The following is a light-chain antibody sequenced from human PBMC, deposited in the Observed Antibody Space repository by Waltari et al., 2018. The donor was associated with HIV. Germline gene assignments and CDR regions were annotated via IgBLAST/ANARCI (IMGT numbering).Light chain of an antibody. CDR1: QGVSNW. Sequence: DIQMTQSPSSVSASVGDRVTITCRASQGVSNWLAGYQPRPGKAPQVLILDVASLQGGVPSRFSRRGSGTDFTLTINGLQPEDFATYYCQQANTFPLTFGGGTKVEIK. J-gene: IGKJ4*01. V-gene: IGKV1-12*01. CDR3: QQANTFPLT. CDR2: DVA.